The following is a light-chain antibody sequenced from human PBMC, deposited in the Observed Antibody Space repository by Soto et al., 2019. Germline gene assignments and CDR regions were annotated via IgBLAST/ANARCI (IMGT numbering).Light chain of an antibody. CDR2: EAL. Sequence: VLTQSPATLSFSPCEVATLSGGASRIIRTYLAWYQQKPGQAPRLLIYEALNRATGIPARFSGSGSGTDFTLTISSLEPEDFAVYYCQQRNNWPLTFGGGTKVDIK. CDR1: RIIRTY. V-gene: IGKV3-11*01. CDR3: QQRNNWPLT. J-gene: IGKJ4*02.